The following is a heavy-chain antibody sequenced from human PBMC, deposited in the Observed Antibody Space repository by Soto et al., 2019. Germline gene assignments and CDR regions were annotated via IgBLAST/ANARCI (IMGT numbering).Heavy chain of an antibody. CDR3: ARRMGNGLPYFAY. V-gene: IGHV4-39*07. CDR2: IYYSGST. D-gene: IGHD2-8*01. CDR1: GASISSSSYY. J-gene: IGHJ4*02. Sequence: SETLSLTCTVSGASISSSSYYWGWIRQPPGKGLEWIGSIYYSGSTYYNPSLKSRVTISVDTSKNQFSLKLSSVTAADAVVYYWARRMGNGLPYFAYWGQGILVTVSS.